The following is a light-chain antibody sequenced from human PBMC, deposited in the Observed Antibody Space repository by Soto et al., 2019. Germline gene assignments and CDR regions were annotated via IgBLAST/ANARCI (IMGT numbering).Light chain of an antibody. CDR3: CSYAGSSTFVV. Sequence: QSALTQPASVSGSPGQSITISCTGTSSDVGSYNLVSWYQQHPGKAPKLMIYEGSKRPSGVSNRFSGSKSGNTASLTISGLQAEYDDDYYCCSYAGSSTFVVFGGGTKLTVL. V-gene: IGLV2-23*01. J-gene: IGLJ2*01. CDR2: EGS. CDR1: SSDVGSYNL.